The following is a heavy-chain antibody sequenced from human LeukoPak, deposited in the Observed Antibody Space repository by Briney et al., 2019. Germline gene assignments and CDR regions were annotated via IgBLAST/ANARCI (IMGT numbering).Heavy chain of an antibody. CDR2: ISYDGSNK. J-gene: IGHJ3*02. CDR3: ARDRDSSVDDAFDI. Sequence: GGSLRLSCAASGFTFSSYAMHWVRQAPGKGLEWVAVISYDGSNKYYADSVKGRFTISRDNSKNTVFLQMNSLRAEDTAVYFCARDRDSSVDDAFDIWGQGTMVTVSS. D-gene: IGHD3-22*01. CDR1: GFTFSSYA. V-gene: IGHV3-30*14.